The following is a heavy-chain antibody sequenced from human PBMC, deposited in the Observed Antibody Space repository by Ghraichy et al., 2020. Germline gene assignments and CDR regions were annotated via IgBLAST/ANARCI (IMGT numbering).Heavy chain of an antibody. CDR3: AREGYSGSFHAATYFDY. J-gene: IGHJ4*02. CDR2: ISLYNGDT. CDR1: GYTFTDYG. D-gene: IGHD1-26*01. Sequence: ASVKVSCKASGYTFTDYGISWVRQAPGQGLEWMGWISLYNGDTNYAQKLQDRVTMTKDTSTSTAYMELRSLRSDDTAVYYCAREGYSGSFHAATYFDYWGQGTLVTVSS. V-gene: IGHV1-18*01.